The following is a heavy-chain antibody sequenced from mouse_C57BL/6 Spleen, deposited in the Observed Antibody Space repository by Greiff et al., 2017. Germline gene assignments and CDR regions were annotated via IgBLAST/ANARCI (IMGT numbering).Heavy chain of an antibody. Sequence: VQLQQSGAELVRPGASVKLSCTASGFNIKDYYMHWVKQRPEQGLEWIGRIDPEDGDTEYAPKFQGKATMTADTSSNTAYLQLSSLTSEDTAVYYCTTPAYGNNEGAMDYWGQGTSVTVSS. CDR2: IDPEDGDT. D-gene: IGHD2-1*01. CDR1: GFNIKDYY. V-gene: IGHV14-1*01. CDR3: TTPAYGNNEGAMDY. J-gene: IGHJ4*01.